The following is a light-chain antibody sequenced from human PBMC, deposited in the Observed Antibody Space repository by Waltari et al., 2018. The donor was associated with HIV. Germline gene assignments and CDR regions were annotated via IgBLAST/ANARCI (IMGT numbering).Light chain of an antibody. V-gene: IGLV2-8*01. J-gene: IGLJ3*02. Sequence: QSALTQPPSASGSPGQSVTISCTGTSSDVGGYNYVPWYQQHPGKAPKLMIYEVSKRPSWVPNLFSGSKSGLTASLSVSGLQAEDEADYYCSSYAGGVFGGGTKLTVL. CDR2: EVS. CDR3: SSYAGGV. CDR1: SSDVGGYNY.